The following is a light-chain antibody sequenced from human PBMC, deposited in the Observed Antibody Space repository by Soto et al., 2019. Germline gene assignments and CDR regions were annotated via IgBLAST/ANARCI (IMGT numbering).Light chain of an antibody. CDR1: QSVSSY. CDR2: DAS. J-gene: IGKJ5*01. V-gene: IGKV3-11*01. CDR3: QQGGDWPPIT. Sequence: EILLTQSPATLSLSPGERATLSCRASQSVSSYLAWYQQKPGQAPRLLIYDASNRATGIPARFSGSGSGTDFTLTISSLEPEDSAVYYCQQGGDWPPITFGQGTRLEIK.